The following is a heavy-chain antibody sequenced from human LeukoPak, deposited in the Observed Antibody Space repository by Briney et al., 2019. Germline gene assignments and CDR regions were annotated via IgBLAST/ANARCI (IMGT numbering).Heavy chain of an antibody. Sequence: GGSLRLSCAASGFTFSSYSMNWVRQAPGKGLEWVSSISSSSSYIYYADSVKGRFTISRDNAKNSLYLQMNSLRAEDTAVYYCARVSGELGIHAFDIWGQGTMVTVSS. D-gene: IGHD7-27*01. CDR1: GFTFSSYS. V-gene: IGHV3-21*01. CDR2: ISSSSSYI. CDR3: ARVSGELGIHAFDI. J-gene: IGHJ3*02.